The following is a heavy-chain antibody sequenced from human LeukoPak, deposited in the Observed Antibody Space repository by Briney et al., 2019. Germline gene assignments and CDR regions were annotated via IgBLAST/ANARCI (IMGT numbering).Heavy chain of an antibody. CDR1: GFTFNRYR. V-gene: IGHV3-33*08. CDR2: IWYDGSNK. D-gene: IGHD3-10*01. CDR3: ARVWGSGSYSYYYYGMDV. Sequence: PGGSLRLSCAASGFTFNRYRMHWVRQAPGKGLEWVALIWYDGSNKYYADSVKGRFTISRDNSKNTLYLQMNSLRAEDTAVYYCARVWGSGSYSYYYYGMDVWGQGTTVTVSS. J-gene: IGHJ6*02.